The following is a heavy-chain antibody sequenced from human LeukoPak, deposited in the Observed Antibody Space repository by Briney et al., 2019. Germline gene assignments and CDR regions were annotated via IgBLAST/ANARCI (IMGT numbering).Heavy chain of an antibody. V-gene: IGHV3-21*04. CDR2: ITSSSSYI. CDR3: ARHDFWSGFKGGDY. CDR1: GFSLSSHW. Sequence: GGSLRLSCAASGFSLSSHWMHWVRQAPGKGLVWVSSITSSSSYIYYADSVKGRFTISRDNAKNSLYLQMNSLRAEDTAFYYCARHDFWSGFKGGDYWGQGTLVTVSS. D-gene: IGHD3-3*01. J-gene: IGHJ4*02.